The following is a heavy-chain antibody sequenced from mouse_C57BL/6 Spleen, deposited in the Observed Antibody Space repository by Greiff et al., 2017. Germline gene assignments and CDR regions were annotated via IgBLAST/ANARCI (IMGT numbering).Heavy chain of an antibody. CDR3: ARWTYYYGSSLDY. D-gene: IGHD1-1*01. J-gene: IGHJ2*01. CDR2: IDPSDSET. CDR1: GYTFTSYW. V-gene: IGHV1-52*01. Sequence: QVQLQQPGAELVRPGSSVKLSCKASGYTFTSYWMHWVKQRPIQGLEWIGNIDPSDSETHYNQKFKDKATLTVDKSSSTAYMQLSSLTSEDSAVYYCARWTYYYGSSLDYWGQGTTLTVSS.